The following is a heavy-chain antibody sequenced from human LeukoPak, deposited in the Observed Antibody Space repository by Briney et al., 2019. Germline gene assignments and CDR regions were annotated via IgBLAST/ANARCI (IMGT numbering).Heavy chain of an antibody. CDR2: IYYSGST. J-gene: IGHJ4*02. D-gene: IGHD1-26*01. Sequence: SETLSLTCTVSGGSISTYYWGWIRQAPGKGLEWIGYIYYSGSTNYNPSLKSRVTIPVDTSKNQFSLKLSSVTAADTAVYYCARESREANGLDYWGQGTLVTVSS. CDR1: GGSISTYY. V-gene: IGHV4-59*01. CDR3: ARESREANGLDY.